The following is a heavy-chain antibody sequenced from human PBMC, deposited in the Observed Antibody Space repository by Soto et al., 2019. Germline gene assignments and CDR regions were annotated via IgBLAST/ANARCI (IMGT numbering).Heavy chain of an antibody. CDR2: IIPIFGTA. D-gene: IGHD3-10*01. V-gene: IGHV1-69*13. J-gene: IGHJ6*02. CDR1: GGTFSSYA. CDR3: ARDLPYYYGSGSYPARDYYYYGMDV. Sequence: GASVKVSCKASGGTFSSYAISWVRQAPGQGLEWMGGIIPIFGTANYAQKFQGRVTITADESTSTAYMELSSLRSEDTAVYYCARDLPYYYGSGSYPARDYYYYGMDVWGQGTTVTVSS.